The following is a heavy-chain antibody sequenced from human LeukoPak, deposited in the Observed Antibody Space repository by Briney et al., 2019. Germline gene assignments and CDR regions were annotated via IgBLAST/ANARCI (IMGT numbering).Heavy chain of an antibody. Sequence: SETLSLTCAVYGGSFSGYYWSWIRQPPEKGLEWIGEINHSGSTNYNPSLKSRVTISVDTSKNQFSLKLSSVTAADTAVYYCARGYYDFWSGSAPRLNWFDPWGQGTLVTVSS. D-gene: IGHD3-3*01. CDR3: ARGYYDFWSGSAPRLNWFDP. CDR2: INHSGST. J-gene: IGHJ5*02. V-gene: IGHV4-34*01. CDR1: GGSFSGYY.